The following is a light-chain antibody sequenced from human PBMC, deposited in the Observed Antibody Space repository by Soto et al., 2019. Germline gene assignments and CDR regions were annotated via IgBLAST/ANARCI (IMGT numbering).Light chain of an antibody. CDR3: RQNSSLEWT. CDR2: KAS. CDR1: QSISTW. J-gene: IGKJ1*01. Sequence: DIQMTQSPSTLSASVGDRVTITCRASQSISTWLAWYQQKPGKAPNLLIYKASSLERGVPSRFSGSASGTEFILTITSPQPDDPSTCDCRQNSSLEWTFGQGTKVEIQ. V-gene: IGKV1-5*03.